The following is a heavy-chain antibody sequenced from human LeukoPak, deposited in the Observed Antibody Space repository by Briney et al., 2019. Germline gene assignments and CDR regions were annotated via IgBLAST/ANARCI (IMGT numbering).Heavy chain of an antibody. CDR3: ARVTGYVIEDYFDY. J-gene: IGHJ4*02. CDR2: IYYSGST. V-gene: IGHV4-59*01. Sequence: PSETLSLTCTVSGGSISSYYWSWIRQPSGKGLEWIGYIYYSGSTNYNPSLKSRVTISVDTSKSQFSLKLRSVTAADTAVYYCARVTGYVIEDYFDYWGQGTLVTVSS. D-gene: IGHD3-22*01. CDR1: GGSISSYY.